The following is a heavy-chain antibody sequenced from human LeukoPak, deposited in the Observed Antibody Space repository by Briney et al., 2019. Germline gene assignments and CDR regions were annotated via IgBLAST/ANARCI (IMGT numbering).Heavy chain of an antibody. CDR3: ARAVGGPPSQQDYLSTGLKLSGTTGYFDF. D-gene: IGHD1-1*01. J-gene: IGHJ4*02. CDR1: GGSMRSDAYY. CDR2: IYYTGKT. Sequence: MTSQTLSLTCTVSGGSMRSDAYYWSWIRRRPGQGLEWIGYIYYTGKTYYNPSLKSRLAISIDTSRSHFSLRLTSVTAADTAFYYCARAVGGPPSQQDYLSTGLKLSGTTGYFDFWGQGSRVTVSS. V-gene: IGHV4-30-4*08.